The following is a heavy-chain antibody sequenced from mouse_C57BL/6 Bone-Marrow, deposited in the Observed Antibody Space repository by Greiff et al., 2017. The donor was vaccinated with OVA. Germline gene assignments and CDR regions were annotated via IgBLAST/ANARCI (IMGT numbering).Heavy chain of an antibody. CDR2: INPNYGTT. J-gene: IGHJ1*03. V-gene: IGHV1-39*01. D-gene: IGHD1-1*01. CDR1: GYSFTDYN. CDR3: AYYYGSRYRYFDV. Sequence: EVQLQQSGPELVKPGASVKISCKASGYSFTDYNMNWVKQSNGKSLEWIGVINPNYGTTSYNQKFKGKATLTVDQSSSTAYMQLNSLTSEDSAVYDCAYYYGSRYRYFDVWGKGTTVTVSA.